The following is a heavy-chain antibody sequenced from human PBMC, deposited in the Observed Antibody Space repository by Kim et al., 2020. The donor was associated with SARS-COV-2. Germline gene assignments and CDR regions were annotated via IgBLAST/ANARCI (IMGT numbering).Heavy chain of an antibody. CDR3: ARQGPFTMVRGVIRDY. CDR1: GGSISSSSYY. J-gene: IGHJ4*02. D-gene: IGHD3-10*01. V-gene: IGHV4-39*01. Sequence: SETLSLTCTVSGGSISSSSYYWSWIRQPPGKGLEWIGSIYYSGSTYYNPSLKSRVTISVDTSKNQFSLKLSSVTAADTAVYYCARQGPFTMVRGVIRDYWGQGTLVTVSS. CDR2: IYYSGST.